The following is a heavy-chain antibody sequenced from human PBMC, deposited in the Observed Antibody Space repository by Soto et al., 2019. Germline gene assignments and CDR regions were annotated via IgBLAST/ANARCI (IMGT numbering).Heavy chain of an antibody. V-gene: IGHV3-30*03. CDR2: ISYDGSNK. J-gene: IGHJ4*02. Sequence: QVQLVESGGGVVQPGRSLRLSCADSGFTFSSYGMHWVRQAPGKGLEWVAGISYDGSNKYYADSVKGRFTISRDNSKNTLYLQMNSLRAEDTAVYYCATGRHSLDYWGQGTLVTVSS. CDR1: GFTFSSYG. CDR3: ATGRHSLDY.